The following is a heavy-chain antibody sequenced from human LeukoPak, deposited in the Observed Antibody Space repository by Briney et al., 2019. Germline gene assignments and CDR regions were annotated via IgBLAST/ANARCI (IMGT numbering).Heavy chain of an antibody. D-gene: IGHD2-21*02. J-gene: IGHJ4*02. CDR2: IKGGGGDP. Sequence: GGSLRLSCAASGFTFSTSAMGWVRQAPGRGLEWVSSIKGGGGDPFYADSVKGRFTISRDNSKNTLFLQLNSLRADDSAVYYCAKGGHDFNPFYWWGQGTLVTVSS. V-gene: IGHV3-23*01. CDR1: GFTFSTSA. CDR3: AKGGHDFNPFYW.